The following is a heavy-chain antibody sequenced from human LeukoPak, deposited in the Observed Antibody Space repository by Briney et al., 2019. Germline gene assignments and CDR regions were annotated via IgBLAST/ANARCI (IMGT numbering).Heavy chain of an antibody. D-gene: IGHD6-19*01. J-gene: IGHJ4*02. Sequence: GGSLRLSCAASGFTFSNYAMNWVRQAPGKGLEWVSAISGSGGSTYYADSVKGRFTISRDNSKNTLYLQMNSLRAEDTAVYYCAKEGLAVAGTGAFDYWGQGTLVTVSS. CDR2: ISGSGGST. CDR3: AKEGLAVAGTGAFDY. V-gene: IGHV3-23*01. CDR1: GFTFSNYA.